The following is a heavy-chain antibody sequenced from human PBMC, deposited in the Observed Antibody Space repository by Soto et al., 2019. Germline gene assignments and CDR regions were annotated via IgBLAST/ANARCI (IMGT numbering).Heavy chain of an antibody. CDR3: VRGSVRYVHFDS. CDR1: GGSISSGGYY. V-gene: IGHV4-31*03. D-gene: IGHD3-10*01. Sequence: PSETLSLTCTVSGGSISSGGYYWTWIRQHPGKGLEWIGYIYYSGSTYYNPSLKSRVTISVDTSKNQFSLKLSSVTAADTAVFYCVRGSVRYVHFDSWGQGTLVIVSS. CDR2: IYYSGST. J-gene: IGHJ4*02.